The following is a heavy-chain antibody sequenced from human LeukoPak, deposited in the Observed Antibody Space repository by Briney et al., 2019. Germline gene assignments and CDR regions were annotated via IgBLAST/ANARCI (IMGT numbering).Heavy chain of an antibody. D-gene: IGHD6-13*01. CDR3: ARDGSIAAAGTENYYYGMDV. J-gene: IGHJ6*02. Sequence: SVKVSCKASGGTFSSYAISWVRQAPRQGLEWMGGIIPIFGTANYAQKFQGRVTITADESTSTAYMELSSLRSEDTAVYYCARDGSIAAAGTENYYYGMDVWGQGTTVTVSS. CDR2: IIPIFGTA. V-gene: IGHV1-69*13. CDR1: GGTFSSYA.